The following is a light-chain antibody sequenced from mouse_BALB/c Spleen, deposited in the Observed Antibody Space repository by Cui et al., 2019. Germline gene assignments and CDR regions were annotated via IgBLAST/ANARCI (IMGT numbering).Light chain of an antibody. Sequence: QIVLTQPPAIMSASPGEKVTMTCSASSSVSYMYWYQQKPGSSPRLLIYDTSNLASGVPGRFSGSGSGTSYSLTISRMEAEDAATYYCQQWSSYPFTFGSGTKLEIK. J-gene: IGKJ4*01. CDR3: QQWSSYPFT. V-gene: IGKV4-55*01. CDR2: DTS. CDR1: SSVSY.